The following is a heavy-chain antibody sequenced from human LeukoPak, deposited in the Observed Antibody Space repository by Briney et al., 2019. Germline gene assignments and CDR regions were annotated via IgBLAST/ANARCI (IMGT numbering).Heavy chain of an antibody. D-gene: IGHD2-2*01. CDR3: AKDRDVVVPDYGMDV. J-gene: IGHJ6*02. V-gene: IGHV3-23*01. CDR1: GFTFSSYA. CDR2: ISGSGGST. Sequence: PGRSLRLSCAASGFTFSSYAMHWVRQAPGKGLEWVSAISGSGGSTYYADSVKGRFTISRDNSKNTLYLQMNSLRAEDTAVYYCAKDRDVVVPDYGMDVWGQGTTVTVSS.